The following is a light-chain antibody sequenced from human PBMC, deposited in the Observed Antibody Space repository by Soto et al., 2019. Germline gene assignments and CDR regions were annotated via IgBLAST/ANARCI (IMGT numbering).Light chain of an antibody. V-gene: IGKV1-39*01. CDR1: QSIRSY. CDR2: AAS. CDR3: QQSYSTPPVYT. Sequence: DIQMTQSPSSLSASVGDRVTITCRASQSIRSYLNWYQQKPGKAPKLLIYAASSLQSGVPSRFSGSGSGTDFTLTISSLQPEDFATYYCQQSYSTPPVYTFGQGTKLEIK. J-gene: IGKJ2*01.